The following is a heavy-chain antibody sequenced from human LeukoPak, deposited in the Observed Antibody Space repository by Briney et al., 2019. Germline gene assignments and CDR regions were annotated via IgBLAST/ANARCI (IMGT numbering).Heavy chain of an antibody. D-gene: IGHD4-4*01. V-gene: IGHV3-48*01. CDR2: ISSSSTI. CDR1: GFTFSSYS. CDR3: ARDRLQSFDY. J-gene: IGHJ4*02. Sequence: GGSLRLSCAASGFTFSSYSMNWVRQAPGKGLEWVSYISSSSTIYYADSVKGRFTISRDNAKNSLYLQMNSLRAEDTAVYYCARDRLQSFDYWGQGTLVTVSS.